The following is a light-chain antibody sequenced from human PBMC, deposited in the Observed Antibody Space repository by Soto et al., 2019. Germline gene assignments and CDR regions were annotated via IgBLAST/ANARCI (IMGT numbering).Light chain of an antibody. CDR1: QGIGDT. Sequence: EVVLTQSPATLSVSPGEGVTLSCRASQGIGDTLAWYQHKPGQAPRLLIYDASNRATGIPARFSGSGSGTDFTLTISSLEPEDFAVYYRQQRSNWPPTLGQGTRLEIK. J-gene: IGKJ5*01. V-gene: IGKV3-11*01. CDR3: QQRSNWPPT. CDR2: DAS.